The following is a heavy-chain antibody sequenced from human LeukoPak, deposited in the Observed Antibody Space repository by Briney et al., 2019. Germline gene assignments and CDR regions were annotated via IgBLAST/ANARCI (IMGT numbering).Heavy chain of an antibody. CDR3: ARGRFIAGTTAYYFDY. CDR2: IWYDESNK. V-gene: IGHV3-33*01. J-gene: IGHJ4*02. Sequence: PGGSLRLSCAASGFTFSSYGMHWVRQAPGRGLEWVAVIWYDESNKYYADSVEGRFTVSRDNSKNTLDLQMNSLRAEDTAVYYCARGRFIAGTTAYYFDYWGQGTLVTVSS. D-gene: IGHD1-26*01. CDR1: GFTFSSYG.